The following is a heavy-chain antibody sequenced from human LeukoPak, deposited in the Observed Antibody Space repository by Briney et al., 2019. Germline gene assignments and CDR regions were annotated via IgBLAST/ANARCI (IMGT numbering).Heavy chain of an antibody. CDR3: AKHSSGWLYFDY. Sequence: SGGSLRLSCAASGFTFSSYAMSLVRQAPGKGLEWVSAISGSGGSTYYAYSVKGRFTISRDNSKNTLYLQMNSLRAEDTAVYYCAKHSSGWLYFDYWGQGTLVTVSS. D-gene: IGHD6-19*01. V-gene: IGHV3-23*01. J-gene: IGHJ4*02. CDR2: ISGSGGST. CDR1: GFTFSSYA.